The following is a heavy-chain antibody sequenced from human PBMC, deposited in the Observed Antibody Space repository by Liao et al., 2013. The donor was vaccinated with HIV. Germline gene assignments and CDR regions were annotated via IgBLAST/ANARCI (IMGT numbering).Heavy chain of an antibody. CDR2: VYYTGSD. J-gene: IGHJ4*02. V-gene: IGHV4-39*07. D-gene: IGHD3-10*01. CDR3: ARDPRRGLFYFDL. Sequence: QVQLRVSGPGLVRPSETLSLVCSISGGSITTQNNFWGWIRQTPGKGLEWIGSVYYTGSDYYAPSLKSRVTISVETSRNQFSLTLTSVTAADTGIYFCARDPRRGLFYFDLWGRGSPGHRLL. CDR1: GGSITTQNNF.